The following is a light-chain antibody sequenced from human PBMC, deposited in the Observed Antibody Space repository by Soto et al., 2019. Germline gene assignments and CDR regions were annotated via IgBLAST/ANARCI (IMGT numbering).Light chain of an antibody. Sequence: IQMTQSPSCLSASVLDIVTITCLASQDIRNDLGWYQQKPGKAPKRLIYAASSLQSGVPSRFSGSGSGTDFTLTISSLQPQDFATYYCQQSYNTPLTFGPGTKVDIK. CDR1: QDIRND. V-gene: IGKV1-39*01. CDR3: QQSYNTPLT. J-gene: IGKJ3*01. CDR2: AAS.